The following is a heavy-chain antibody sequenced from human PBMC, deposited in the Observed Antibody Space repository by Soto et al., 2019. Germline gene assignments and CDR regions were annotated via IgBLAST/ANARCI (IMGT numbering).Heavy chain of an antibody. D-gene: IGHD3-10*01. CDR3: ARGSTDSYPGSRIFDF. Sequence: GSLRLTCVAPGXTFGSRSMSWVRQAPGEGLEWVSTITDTGGDTKYSDYVRGRFNMSRENSKKTLYLQMNNLRVEESAIYYCARGSTDSYPGSRIFDFWGRGTLVTVSS. CDR1: GXTFGSRS. CDR2: ITDTGGDT. V-gene: IGHV3-23*01. J-gene: IGHJ4*02.